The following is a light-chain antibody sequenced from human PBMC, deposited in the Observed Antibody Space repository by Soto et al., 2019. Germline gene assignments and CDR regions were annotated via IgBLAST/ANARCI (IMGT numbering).Light chain of an antibody. CDR1: QSISNY. V-gene: IGKV1-39*01. Sequence: DIQMTQSPSSLSASVGDRVTITCRASQSISNYLNWYQQKPGKAPKLLIYAASSMQSGVTSRFSGSGSETDFTLTISSLQPDESATYYCQQSFSPLWTFGQGTKVEV. CDR3: QQSFSPLWT. J-gene: IGKJ1*01. CDR2: AAS.